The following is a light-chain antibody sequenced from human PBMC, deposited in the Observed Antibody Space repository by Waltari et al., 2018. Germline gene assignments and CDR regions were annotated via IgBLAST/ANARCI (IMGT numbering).Light chain of an antibody. CDR2: DSS. J-gene: IGKJ2*01. CDR3: QQRSDWPVYT. V-gene: IGKV3-11*01. Sequence: EIVLTQSPATLSLSPGERVTLSCRASQSVGKYLAWYQQKPGQAPRLLIYDSSNRATGIPARFSGSGSGTDFTLTISSLEPEDFAVYYCQQRSDWPVYTFGQGTKLEIK. CDR1: QSVGKY.